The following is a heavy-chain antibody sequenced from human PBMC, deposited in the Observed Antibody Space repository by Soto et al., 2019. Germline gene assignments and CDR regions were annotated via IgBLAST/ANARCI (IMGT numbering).Heavy chain of an antibody. V-gene: IGHV3-33*01. CDR1: GFTFSSYG. CDR2: IWYDGSNK. Sequence: GGSLRLSCAASGFTFSSYGMHWVRQAPGKGLEWVAVIWYDGSNKYYADSVKGRFTISRDNSKNTLYLQMNSLRAEDTAVYYCARDSDRTYYDYIWGRLQHWGQGTLVTVSS. D-gene: IGHD3-16*01. J-gene: IGHJ1*01. CDR3: ARDSDRTYYDYIWGRLQH.